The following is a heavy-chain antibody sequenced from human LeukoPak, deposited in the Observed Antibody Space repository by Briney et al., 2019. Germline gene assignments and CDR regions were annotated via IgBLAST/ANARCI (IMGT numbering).Heavy chain of an antibody. D-gene: IGHD2-2*01. Sequence: ASVKVSCKASGYTFTSYYMHWVRQAPGQGLEWMGIINPSGGSTSYAQKFQGRVTMTRDMSTSTVYMELSSLRSEDTAVYYCARDRGNSYQPLLYPRYYFDYWGQGTQVTVSS. J-gene: IGHJ4*02. V-gene: IGHV1-46*01. CDR1: GYTFTSYY. CDR2: INPSGGST. CDR3: ARDRGNSYQPLLYPRYYFDY.